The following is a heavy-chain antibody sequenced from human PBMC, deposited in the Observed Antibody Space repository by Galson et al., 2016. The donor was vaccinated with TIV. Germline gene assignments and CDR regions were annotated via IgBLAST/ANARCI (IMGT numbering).Heavy chain of an antibody. D-gene: IGHD3-10*01. J-gene: IGHJ4*02. CDR3: ARHVGDTMVRGVVRDYSDI. CDR2: IYYSETT. Sequence: ETLSLTCTVSGGSISSSIYYWDWIRQSPGKGLEWIGSIYYSETTYYNPSLKSRVTISVDTSKDHFSLKLRAVTAADTARYYCARHVGDTMVRGVVRDYSDIWGQGALVTVSS. V-gene: IGHV4-39*01. CDR1: GGSISSSIYY.